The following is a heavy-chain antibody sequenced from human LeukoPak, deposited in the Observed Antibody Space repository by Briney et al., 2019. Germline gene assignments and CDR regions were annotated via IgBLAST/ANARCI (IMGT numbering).Heavy chain of an antibody. CDR1: GYTFTSYG. CDR2: INTNTGNP. V-gene: IGHV7-4-1*02. D-gene: IGHD2-2*01. Sequence: ASVKVSCKASGYTFTSYGISWVRQAPGQGLEWMGWINTNTGNPTYAQGLTGRLVFSLDASVRTAYLQTSSLKAEDTAVYFCARGLYCSTTNCRLDYWGQGTLVTVSS. J-gene: IGHJ4*02. CDR3: ARGLYCSTTNCRLDY.